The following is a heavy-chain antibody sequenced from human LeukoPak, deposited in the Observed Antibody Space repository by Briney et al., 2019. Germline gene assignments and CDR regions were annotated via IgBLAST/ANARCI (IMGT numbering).Heavy chain of an antibody. CDR2: IYYSGST. D-gene: IGHD5-18*01. V-gene: IGHV4-34*01. CDR1: GGSFSGYY. J-gene: IGHJ4*02. CDR3: ARDRRIQLSFDY. Sequence: SETLSLTCAVYGGSFSGYYWSWIRQPPGKGLEWIGSIYYSGSTYYNPSLKSRVTISVDTSKNQFSLKLSSVTAADTAVYYCARDRRIQLSFDYWGQGTLVTVSS.